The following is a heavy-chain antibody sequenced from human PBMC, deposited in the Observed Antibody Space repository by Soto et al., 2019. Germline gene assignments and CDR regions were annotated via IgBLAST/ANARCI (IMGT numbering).Heavy chain of an antibody. J-gene: IGHJ4*02. D-gene: IGHD6-19*01. Sequence: QVQLVQSGAEVKKPWASVKVSCKASGYTFTSYAMHWVRQAPGQRLEWMGWINAGNGNTKYSQKFQGRVTITRDTSASTAYMELSSLRSEDTAVYYCARVYSSGWYVGWGQGTLVTVSS. CDR3: ARVYSSGWYVG. CDR2: INAGNGNT. V-gene: IGHV1-3*01. CDR1: GYTFTSYA.